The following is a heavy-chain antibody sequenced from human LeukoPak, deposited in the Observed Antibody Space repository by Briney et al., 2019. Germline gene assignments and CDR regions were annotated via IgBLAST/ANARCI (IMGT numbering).Heavy chain of an antibody. D-gene: IGHD2-2*01. Sequence: GGSLRLSCAASGFSFGSYAMSWVRQDPRRGLQWVAGISANGGRTYYAGPVKGRFTVYRDNSKDTLFLQMNSLRAEDTALYYCVKDIEDTKDIVLVPAALNSYSFDSWGQGALVTVSS. CDR2: ISANGGRT. CDR3: VKDIEDTKDIVLVPAALNSYSFDS. V-gene: IGHV3-23*01. J-gene: IGHJ4*02. CDR1: GFSFGSYA.